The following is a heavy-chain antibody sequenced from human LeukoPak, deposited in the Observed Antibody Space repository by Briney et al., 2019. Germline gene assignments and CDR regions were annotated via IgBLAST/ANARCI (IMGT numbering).Heavy chain of an antibody. CDR3: ATTTGDCSGGSCYPKPFDY. CDR2: INPSGGST. D-gene: IGHD2-15*01. CDR1: GYTFTSYY. J-gene: IGHJ4*02. V-gene: IGHV1-46*01. Sequence: ASVKVSCKASGYTFTSYYMHWVRQAPGQGLEWMGIINPSGGSTSYAQKFQGRVTTTRDTSTSTVYMELSSLRSEDTAVYYCATTTGDCSGGSCYPKPFDYWGQGTLVTVSS.